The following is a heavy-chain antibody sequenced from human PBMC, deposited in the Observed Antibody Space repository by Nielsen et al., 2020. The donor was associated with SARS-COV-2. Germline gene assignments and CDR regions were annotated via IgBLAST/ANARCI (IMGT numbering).Heavy chain of an antibody. CDR2: ISYDGSNK. Sequence: WIRQPPGKGLEWVAVISYDGSNKYYADSVKGRFTISRDNSKNTPYLQMNSLRAEDTAVYYCAKDPEDGDFDWPLNYYYGMDVWGQGTTVTVSS. CDR3: AKDPEDGDFDWPLNYYYGMDV. D-gene: IGHD3-9*01. J-gene: IGHJ6*02. V-gene: IGHV3-30*18.